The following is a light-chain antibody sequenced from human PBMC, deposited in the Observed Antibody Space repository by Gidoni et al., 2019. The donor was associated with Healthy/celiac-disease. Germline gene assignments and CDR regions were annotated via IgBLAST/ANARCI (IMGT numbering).Light chain of an antibody. CDR1: QGISKY. Sequence: DIQVTQSPSALSASIGDRSTITCRANQGISKYLAWFQQKPGKAPKSLIYAAANLQSGGPSRFSSSGSGTDVTLTISSLQPEDSATYYCQQYYTSPRGFGGGTKVEIK. J-gene: IGKJ4*01. V-gene: IGKV1-16*01. CDR3: QQYYTSPRG. CDR2: AAA.